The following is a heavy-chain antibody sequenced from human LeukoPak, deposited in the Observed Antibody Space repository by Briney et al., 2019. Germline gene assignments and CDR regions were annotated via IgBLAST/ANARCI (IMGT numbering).Heavy chain of an antibody. D-gene: IGHD1-1*01. J-gene: IGHJ3*02. CDR1: GFTFSSYE. Sequence: PGGSLRLSCAASGFTFSSYEIIWLRQAPGRGLEWVSYISSSGSTKYYADSVKGRFTISRDNAKNSLSLQMNSLRAEDTAVYYCARENERMEGTEAFDIWGQGTMVTVSS. CDR2: ISSSGSTK. V-gene: IGHV3-48*03. CDR3: ARENERMEGTEAFDI.